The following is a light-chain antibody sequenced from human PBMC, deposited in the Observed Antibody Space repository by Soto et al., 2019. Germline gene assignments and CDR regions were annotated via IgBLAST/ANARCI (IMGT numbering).Light chain of an antibody. CDR3: SSYTRRSTQV. Sequence: QSALTQPASVSGSPGQSITISCTGTSSDVGGYNYVSWYQQHPGKAPKLMIYDVSNRPSGVSNRFSGSKSGNTASLTISGLQAEDEADYYCSSYTRRSTQVFGGGTKVTVL. CDR1: SSDVGGYNY. V-gene: IGLV2-14*03. J-gene: IGLJ2*01. CDR2: DVS.